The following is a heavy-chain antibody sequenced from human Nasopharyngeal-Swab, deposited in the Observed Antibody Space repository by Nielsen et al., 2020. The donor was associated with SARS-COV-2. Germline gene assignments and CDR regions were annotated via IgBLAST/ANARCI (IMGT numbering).Heavy chain of an antibody. J-gene: IGHJ3*02. CDR3: ARDLGYSSGWSGGGDGFDI. D-gene: IGHD6-19*01. CDR2: ISSSSSYI. V-gene: IGHV3-21*01. Sequence: WIRQPTGKGLEWVSSISSSSSYIYYADSVKGRFTISRDNAKNSLYLQMNSLRAEDTAVYYCARDLGYSSGWSGGGDGFDIWGQGTMVTVSS.